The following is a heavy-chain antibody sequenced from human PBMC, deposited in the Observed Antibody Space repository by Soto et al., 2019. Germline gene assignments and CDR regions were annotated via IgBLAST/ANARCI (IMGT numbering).Heavy chain of an antibody. J-gene: IGHJ4*02. Sequence: LVNPTHTLTLTCTVSGFSLSSSVVGVGWIRQPPGKALEWLALIYWNDDKRYSPSLESRLTITKDTSKNQVVLTMTNMDPVDTATYFCAHRLAAPRPCYFDDWGLGALVTVSS. D-gene: IGHD6-13*01. CDR3: AHRLAAPRPCYFDD. V-gene: IGHV2-5*01. CDR1: GFSLSSSVVG. CDR2: IYWNDDK.